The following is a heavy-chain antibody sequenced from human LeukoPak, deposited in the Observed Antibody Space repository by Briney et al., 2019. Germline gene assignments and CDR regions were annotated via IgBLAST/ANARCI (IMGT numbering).Heavy chain of an antibody. CDR1: GNSVSNYIFY. Sequence: SETLSLTCSVSGNSVSNYIFYWNWVRQHPGKGLEWIGYNYYSGSSYYNPSLKSRVTISADTSKNQFYQKLSSVTAADTAIYYCAKTLYYYDSSGYPSPGFYFDYWGQGTLVTVSS. V-gene: IGHV4-31*03. D-gene: IGHD3-22*01. CDR2: NYYSGSS. CDR3: AKTLYYYDSSGYPSPGFYFDY. J-gene: IGHJ4*02.